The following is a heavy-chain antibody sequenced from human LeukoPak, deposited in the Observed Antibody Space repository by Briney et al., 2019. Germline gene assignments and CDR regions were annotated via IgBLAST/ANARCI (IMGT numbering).Heavy chain of an antibody. CDR1: RFTFSGYA. D-gene: IGHD6-19*01. CDR2: IDASGVNT. Sequence: PGGSLRLSCAASRFTFSGYAMYWVRQAPGKGLEWVSCIDASGVNTYYADSVKGRFTISRDNSNNTLYLQMNSLRAEDTAVYYCAKGSGSGWCGWFDPWGQGTLVTVSS. J-gene: IGHJ5*02. CDR3: AKGSGSGWCGWFDP. V-gene: IGHV3-23*01.